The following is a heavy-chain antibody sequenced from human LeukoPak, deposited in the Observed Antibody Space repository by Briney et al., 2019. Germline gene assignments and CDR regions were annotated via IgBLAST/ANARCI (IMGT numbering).Heavy chain of an antibody. D-gene: IGHD6-13*01. CDR2: ISGSGGST. Sequence: GGSLRLSCAASGFTFSSYGMSWVRQAPGKGLEWVSAISGSGGSTYYADSVKGRFTISRDNAKNSLYLQMNSLRAEDTAVYYCARDGGTIAAAGKGDYMDVWGKGTTVTVSS. CDR3: ARDGGTIAAAGKGDYMDV. CDR1: GFTFSSYG. J-gene: IGHJ6*03. V-gene: IGHV3-23*01.